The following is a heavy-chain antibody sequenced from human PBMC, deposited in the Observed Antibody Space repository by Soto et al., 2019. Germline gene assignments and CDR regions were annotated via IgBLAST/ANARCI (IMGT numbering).Heavy chain of an antibody. CDR2: ISGSGGST. J-gene: IGHJ4*02. V-gene: IGHV3-23*01. CDR3: ATCLRSTSCSIDY. CDR1: GFTLYTYA. Sequence: VQLLESGGGLVQPGGSLRLSCAASGFTLYTYAMSWVRQAPGKGLEWVSFISGSGGSTYYADSVKGRFTISRDNSKNTLYLQMNSLRPEDTAVYYCATCLRSTSCSIDYWGQGTLVTVTS. D-gene: IGHD2-2*01.